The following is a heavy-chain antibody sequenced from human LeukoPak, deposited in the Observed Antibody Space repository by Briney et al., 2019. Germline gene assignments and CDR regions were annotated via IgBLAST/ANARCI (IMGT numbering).Heavy chain of an antibody. CDR1: GFTVSSNY. CDR2: IYSGGST. V-gene: IGHV3-53*01. J-gene: IGHJ4*02. CDR3: AKGARWGFLYYFDY. Sequence: TGGSLRLSRAASGFTVSSNYMSWVRQAPGKGLEWVSVIYSGGSTYYADSVKGRFTISRDNSKNTLYLQMNSLRAEDTDVYYCAKGARWGFLYYFDYWGQGTLVTVSS. D-gene: IGHD3-16*01.